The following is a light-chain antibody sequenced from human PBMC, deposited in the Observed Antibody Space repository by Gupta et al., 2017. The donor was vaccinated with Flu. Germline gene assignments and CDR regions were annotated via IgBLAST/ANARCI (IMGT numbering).Light chain of an antibody. J-gene: IGKJ2*02. CDR1: QSLVYKNGITY. Sequence: DVVMTQSPLSLPVTLGQPASISCRSSQSLVYKNGITYLNWFQQRPGQAPRRLIYEVSNLDSGVPDRFSGSGSGTDFTLKISSVEAEDVGVYYCMRGTYPWTFGQGTRMEI. CDR2: EVS. CDR3: MRGTYPWT. V-gene: IGKV2-30*01.